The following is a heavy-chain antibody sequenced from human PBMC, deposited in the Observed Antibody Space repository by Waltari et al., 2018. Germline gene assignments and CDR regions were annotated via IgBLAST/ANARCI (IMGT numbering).Heavy chain of an antibody. D-gene: IGHD2-15*01. CDR2: ISWNSGSI. Sequence: EVQLVESGGGLVQPGRSLRLSCAASGFTFDDYAMHWVRQAPGKGLEWVSGISWNSGSIGYADSVKGRFTISRDNAKNSLYLQMNSLRAEDMALYYCAKDTSGWSSGGTFDIWGQGTMVTVSS. CDR1: GFTFDDYA. CDR3: AKDTSGWSSGGTFDI. J-gene: IGHJ3*02. V-gene: IGHV3-9*03.